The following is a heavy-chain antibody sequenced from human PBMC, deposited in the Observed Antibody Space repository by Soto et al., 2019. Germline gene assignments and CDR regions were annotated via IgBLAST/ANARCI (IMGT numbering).Heavy chain of an antibody. CDR1: GYTFTSYD. D-gene: IGHD2-2*01. CDR2: MNPNSGNT. J-gene: IGHJ5*02. CDR3: ARGDCSSTSCYGSARWFDP. Sequence: QVQLVQSGAEVKKPGASVKVSCKASGYTFTSYDINWVRQATGQGLEWMGWMNPNSGNTGYAQKFQGEVTMTRNTSISKAYMELSSLRSEDTAVYYCARGDCSSTSCYGSARWFDPWGQGTLVTVSS. V-gene: IGHV1-8*01.